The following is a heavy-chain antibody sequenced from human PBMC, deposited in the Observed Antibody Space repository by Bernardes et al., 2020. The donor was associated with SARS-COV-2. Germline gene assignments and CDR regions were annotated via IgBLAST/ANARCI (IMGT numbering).Heavy chain of an antibody. V-gene: IGHV3-11*01. CDR1: VFTFSDYY. CDR2: ISSSGSSI. CDR3: VKGGLRLGELWGSD. J-gene: IGHJ4*02. D-gene: IGHD3-16*01. Sequence: GGSLLLPCSASVFTFSDYYMSWIRQSPGKGLEWVSTISSSGSSIYYADSVKGRFTIPRDHAKNSLYLQMNSLRDEDTAVYYCVKGGLRLGELWGSDWGQGTLVTVSS.